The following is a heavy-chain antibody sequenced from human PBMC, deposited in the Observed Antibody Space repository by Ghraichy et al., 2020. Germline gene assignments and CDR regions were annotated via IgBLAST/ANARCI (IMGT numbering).Heavy chain of an antibody. Sequence: SETLSLTCSVSGGSVRSDSYYWSWIRQPPGKGLEWIGYIYYRGTTNHNPSLKSRVSMSVDTSKNQFSLKLSSVTTADAAVDYCARVVQGGDAVDTWGQGTTVTAS. J-gene: IGHJ3*02. D-gene: IGHD3-16*01. CDR2: IYYRGTT. CDR1: GGSVRSDSYY. V-gene: IGHV4-61*01. CDR3: ARVVQGGDAVDT.